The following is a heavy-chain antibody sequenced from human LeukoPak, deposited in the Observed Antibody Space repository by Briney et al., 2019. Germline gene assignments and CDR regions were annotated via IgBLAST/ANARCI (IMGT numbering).Heavy chain of an antibody. V-gene: IGHV3-23*01. D-gene: IGHD2-15*01. CDR1: GITFRISD. Sequence: GGSLRLSCAASGITFRISDMSWVRQAPGKGLEWVSTISVSGDTTFYADSVQGRFTISRDNSKSTLYLQMIRLRAEDTAVYYCAKGSGGQFFDNRGQGTLVTVSS. CDR3: AKGSGGQFFDN. CDR2: ISVSGDTT. J-gene: IGHJ4*02.